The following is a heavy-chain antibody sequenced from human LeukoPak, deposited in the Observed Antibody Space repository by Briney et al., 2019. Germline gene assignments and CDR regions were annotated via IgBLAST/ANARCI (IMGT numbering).Heavy chain of an antibody. J-gene: IGHJ6*03. Sequence: GGSLRLSCAACGSTFSHYTIGWVRQAPGKGLERVASITSSSRHIYYADSVKGRFTISRDNAKNEVYLQMNSLRGEDTAIYYCARVMMGATVTTFHYYCMDVWGVGTAVTVSS. CDR3: ARVMMGATVTTFHYYCMDV. V-gene: IGHV3-21*01. CDR1: GSTFSHYT. CDR2: ITSSSRHI. D-gene: IGHD4-11*01.